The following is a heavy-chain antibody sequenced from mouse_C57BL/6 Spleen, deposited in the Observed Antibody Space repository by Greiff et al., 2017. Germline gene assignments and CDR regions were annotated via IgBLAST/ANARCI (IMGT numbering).Heavy chain of an antibody. CDR1: GFSLTSYG. V-gene: IGHV2-2*01. CDR2: IWSGGST. CDR3: ASYYYGSSSYAMDY. D-gene: IGHD1-1*01. J-gene: IGHJ4*01. Sequence: VHLVESGPGLVQPSQSLSITCTVSGFSLTSYGVHWVRQSPGKGLEWLGVIWSGGSTDYNAAFISRLSISKDNSKSQVFFKMNSLQADDTAIYYCASYYYGSSSYAMDYWGQGTSVTVSS.